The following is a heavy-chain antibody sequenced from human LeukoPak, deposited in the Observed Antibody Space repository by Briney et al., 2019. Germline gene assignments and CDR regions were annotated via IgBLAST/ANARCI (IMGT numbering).Heavy chain of an antibody. CDR2: INHSGST. CDR3: ALAPSYYYYYMDV. Sequence: SEALSLTCAVYGGSFSGYYWSWIRQPPGKGLEWIGEINHSGSTNYNPSLKSRVTISVDTSKDQFSLKLSSVTAADTAVYYCALAPSYYYYYMDVWGKGTTVTVSS. D-gene: IGHD3-3*02. J-gene: IGHJ6*03. CDR1: GGSFSGYY. V-gene: IGHV4-34*01.